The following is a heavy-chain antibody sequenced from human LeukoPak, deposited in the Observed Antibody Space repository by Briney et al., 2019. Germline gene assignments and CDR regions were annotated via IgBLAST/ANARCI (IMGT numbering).Heavy chain of an antibody. CDR1: GFTFSSYE. CDR2: ISSSGSTI. D-gene: IGHD6-13*01. Sequence: GGSLRLSCAASGFTFSSYEMNWVRQAPGKGLEWVSYISSSGSTIYYADSVKGRFTISRDNAKNTLYLQMNSLRAEDTAVYYCARGVIAAAVEVDYWGQGTLVTVSS. CDR3: ARGVIAAAVEVDY. J-gene: IGHJ4*02. V-gene: IGHV3-48*03.